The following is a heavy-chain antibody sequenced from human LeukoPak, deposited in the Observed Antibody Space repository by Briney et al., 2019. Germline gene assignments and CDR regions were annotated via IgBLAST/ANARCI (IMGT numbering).Heavy chain of an antibody. Sequence: SETLSLTCTVSGNSISSGDNYWSWIRQPAGKGLEWIGRIYTSGSTNYNPSLKSRVTISGDTSKNQFSLILNSVTAADTAVFYCAREPITSGGNDAFDIWGQGTMVTVSS. CDR3: AREPITSGGNDAFDI. V-gene: IGHV4-61*02. CDR1: GNSISSGDNY. J-gene: IGHJ3*02. D-gene: IGHD3-16*01. CDR2: IYTSGST.